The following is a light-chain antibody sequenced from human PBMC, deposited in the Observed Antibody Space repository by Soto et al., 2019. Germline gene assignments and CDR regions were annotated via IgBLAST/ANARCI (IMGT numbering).Light chain of an antibody. J-gene: IGKJ4*01. CDR1: QTITTE. V-gene: IGKV3-15*01. CDR2: GAS. Sequence: EIVLTQSPATLSLSPGERATLSWRPTQTITTELAWYQQKPGQPPRLLIYGASTRAAGIPARFSGSGSGTEFTLTISSLQSEDFAVYYCQQYNNWPPLTFGGGTKVDIK. CDR3: QQYNNWPPLT.